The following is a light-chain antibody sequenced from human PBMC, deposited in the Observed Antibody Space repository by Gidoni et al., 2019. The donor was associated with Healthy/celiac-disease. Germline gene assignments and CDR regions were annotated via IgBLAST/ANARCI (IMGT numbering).Light chain of an antibody. Sequence: EIVMTHSPATLSVSPGERATLSCRASQLVSSNLAWYPQKPGQAPRLRIDGASTRATGIPARFSGSGSGTEFTLTISSLQSEDFAVYYCQQYNNWPPITFGQGTRLEIK. CDR1: QLVSSN. CDR2: GAS. CDR3: QQYNNWPPIT. J-gene: IGKJ5*01. V-gene: IGKV3-15*01.